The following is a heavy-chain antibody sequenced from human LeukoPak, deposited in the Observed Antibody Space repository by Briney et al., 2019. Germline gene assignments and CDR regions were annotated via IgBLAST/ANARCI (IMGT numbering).Heavy chain of an antibody. D-gene: IGHD4-17*01. CDR3: ARVRLGDYWCFDF. CDR2: IKQDGSEK. J-gene: IGHJ2*01. Sequence: PGGSLRLSCGASGFTFSHHWMAWVRQAPGKGLEWVANIKQDGSEKYYVDSVKGQFAISRDNAKNSLYLQMNSLRVEDTAVYYCARVRLGDYWCFDFWGRGTLVTVSS. V-gene: IGHV3-7*01. CDR1: GFTFSHHW.